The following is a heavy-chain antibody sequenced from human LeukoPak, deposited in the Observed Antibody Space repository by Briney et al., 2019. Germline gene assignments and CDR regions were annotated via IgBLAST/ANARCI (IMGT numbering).Heavy chain of an antibody. J-gene: IGHJ4*02. Sequence: ASVKVSCKASGYTFTSYHMHWVRQAPGQGLEWMGIINPSGGTTNYAQKFRGRVTITADESTSTAYMELSSLRSEDTAVYYCARGGYYGSGSYYNFDYWGQGTLVTVSS. CDR2: INPSGGTT. V-gene: IGHV1-46*01. D-gene: IGHD3-10*01. CDR1: GYTFTSYH. CDR3: ARGGYYGSGSYYNFDY.